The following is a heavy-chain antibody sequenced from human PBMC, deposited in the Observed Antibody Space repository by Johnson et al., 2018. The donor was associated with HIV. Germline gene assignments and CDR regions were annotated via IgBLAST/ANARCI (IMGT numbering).Heavy chain of an antibody. CDR3: AGGRSGGYCGGVGLEVSTFDI. CDR2: ISSSGSTI. Sequence: QVQLVESGGGLVKPGGSLRLSCAASGFTFSNDCMSWVRQAPGKGLEWVSYISSSGSTIYYDDSVKGCITITRNNANNSMNLQMNSLRAEDTAVYYCAGGRSGGYCGGVGLEVSTFDIWGQGTMVTVSS. V-gene: IGHV3-11*04. D-gene: IGHD6-19*01. CDR1: GFTFSNDC. J-gene: IGHJ3*02.